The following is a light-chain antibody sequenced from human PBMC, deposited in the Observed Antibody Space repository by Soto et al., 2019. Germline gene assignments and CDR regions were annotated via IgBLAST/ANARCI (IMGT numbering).Light chain of an antibody. Sequence: QSALTQPASVSGSPGQSITISCTGSSSDVGSSNLDSWHQQHHPGEAPKLIIYDVSHRPAGVSNRFSGSKSGNTASLTISGLQTEDEADYYCSSYTTAATYVFGTGTKVTVL. J-gene: IGLJ1*01. CDR1: SSDVGSSNL. CDR3: SSYTTAATYV. V-gene: IGLV2-14*03. CDR2: DVS.